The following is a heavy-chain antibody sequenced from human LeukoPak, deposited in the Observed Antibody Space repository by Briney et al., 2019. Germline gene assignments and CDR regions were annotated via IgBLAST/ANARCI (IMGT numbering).Heavy chain of an antibody. J-gene: IGHJ4*02. Sequence: GESLKISCKGSGYSFTSYWIGWVRQMPGKGLEWMGIIYPGDSDTRYSPSFQGQVTISADKSISTAYLQWSSLKASDTAMYYCARLPNGHYDNPLYYFDYWGQGTLVTVSS. CDR2: IYPGDSDT. CDR3: ARLPNGHYDNPLYYFDY. D-gene: IGHD3-22*01. V-gene: IGHV5-51*01. CDR1: GYSFTSYW.